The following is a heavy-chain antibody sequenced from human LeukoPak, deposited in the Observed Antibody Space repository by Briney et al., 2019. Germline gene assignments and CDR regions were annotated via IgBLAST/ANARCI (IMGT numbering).Heavy chain of an antibody. D-gene: IGHD6-19*01. CDR2: IYYSGST. Sequence: PSETLSLTCTVSGYSISSSYYWSWIRQPPGKGLEWIGYIYYSGSTHYNPSLKSRVTISVDTSKNQFSLKLSSVTAADTAVYYCARQDSSGWYEFDYWGQGTLVTVSS. CDR3: ARQDSSGWYEFDY. CDR1: GYSISSSYY. V-gene: IGHV4-59*08. J-gene: IGHJ4*02.